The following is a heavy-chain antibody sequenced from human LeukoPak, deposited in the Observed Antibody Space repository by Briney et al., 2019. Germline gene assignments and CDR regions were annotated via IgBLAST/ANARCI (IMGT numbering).Heavy chain of an antibody. CDR2: MNPDSGYT. V-gene: IGHV1-8*01. Sequence: ASVKVSCKASGYTFTSFDINRVRPATGQGLEWMGWMNPDSGYTGYAQRFQGRVTMTRNTSINTAYMEVSSLRLEDTAIYFCAMNYYGSGSYDYWGRGTLVTVSS. D-gene: IGHD3-10*01. J-gene: IGHJ4*02. CDR1: GYTFTSFD. CDR3: AMNYYGSGSYDY.